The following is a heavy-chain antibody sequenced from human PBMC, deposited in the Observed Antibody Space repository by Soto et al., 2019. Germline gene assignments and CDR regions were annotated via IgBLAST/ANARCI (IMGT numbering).Heavy chain of an antibody. CDR2: INTYKGNT. Sequence: QVQLVQSGAEVKKPGASVKVSCKASGYTFTNYGVSWVRQAPGQGLEWMGWINTYKGNTNYAQKFQGRVTMTTDTSTSTAYMELRNLRSDDTAIYYCAKVQEKWSKFFDYWGQGTLVTVSS. D-gene: IGHD2-15*01. CDR1: GYTFTNYG. CDR3: AKVQEKWSKFFDY. V-gene: IGHV1-18*01. J-gene: IGHJ4*02.